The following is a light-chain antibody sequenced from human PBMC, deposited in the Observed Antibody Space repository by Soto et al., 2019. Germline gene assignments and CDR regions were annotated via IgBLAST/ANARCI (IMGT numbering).Light chain of an antibody. V-gene: IGKV3-15*01. CDR3: QQYNNWPRT. CDR2: GAS. CDR1: QSITRN. Sequence: EIVMTQAPATLSVSPGERATLSCRASQSITRNLAWYQQSPGQAPRLLIYGASTRATGIPARFSGSGSGTEFTLTISSLQSEDFAVYYCQQYNNWPRTFGGGTKVDIK. J-gene: IGKJ4*01.